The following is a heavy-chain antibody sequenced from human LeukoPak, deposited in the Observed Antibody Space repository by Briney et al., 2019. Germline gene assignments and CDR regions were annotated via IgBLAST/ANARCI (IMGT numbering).Heavy chain of an antibody. V-gene: IGHV1-69*05. CDR1: GGIFNSYA. Sequence: ASVKVSCKVSGGIFNSYAFTWVRQAPGQGLEWMGRIVPIFGTSDYAQNFQNRVTFTTDASSSTAYMELSFLTSEDTAFYYCVTSADDNENSGDAFDIWGRGTLVTVSS. J-gene: IGHJ3*02. CDR3: VTSADDNENSGDAFDI. D-gene: IGHD3-22*01. CDR2: IVPIFGTS.